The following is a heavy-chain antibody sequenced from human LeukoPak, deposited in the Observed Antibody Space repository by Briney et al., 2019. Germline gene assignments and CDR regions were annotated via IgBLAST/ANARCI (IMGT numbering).Heavy chain of an antibody. CDR3: ATSSYSSSSWSIFDY. V-gene: IGHV3-11*03. Sequence: PGGSLRLSCAASGFTFSDYYMSWIRQAPGKGLEWVSHISSSSSYINYADSVKGRFTISRDNAKNSLYLQMNSLRAEDTAVYYCATSSYSSSSWSIFDYWGQGTLVTVSS. CDR1: GFTFSDYY. CDR2: ISSSSSYI. D-gene: IGHD6-13*01. J-gene: IGHJ4*02.